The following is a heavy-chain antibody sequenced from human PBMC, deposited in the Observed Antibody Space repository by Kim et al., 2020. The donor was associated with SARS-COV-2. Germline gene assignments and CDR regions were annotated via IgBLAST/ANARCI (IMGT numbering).Heavy chain of an antibody. J-gene: IGHJ4*02. D-gene: IGHD1-20*01. CDR2: IYRGGST. CDR1: GFTVSSSY. CDR3: ARNWFDGSDNSNYFDS. Sequence: GGSLRLSCAVSGFTVSSSYMTWVRQAPGKGLEWVSTIYRGGSTYSADSVKGRFAISRDNSKNILYLQMNNLRDEDTAMYYCARNWFDGSDNSNYFDSWGQGTLVTVSS. V-gene: IGHV3-53*01.